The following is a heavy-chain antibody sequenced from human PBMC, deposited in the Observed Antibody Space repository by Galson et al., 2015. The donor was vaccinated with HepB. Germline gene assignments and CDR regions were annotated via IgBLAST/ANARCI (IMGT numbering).Heavy chain of an antibody. V-gene: IGHV3-7*03. J-gene: IGHJ6*02. CDR2: TNHLGTQK. CDR1: GFSLGTVW. D-gene: IGHD2-2*01. Sequence: SLRLSCAVFGFSLGTVWMSWVRQTPGRGLEWLGKTNHLGTQKHYVESVKGRFTISGDNAKTVLYLDMDSLRAEDTAIYYCARYATYWAAVLDLWGQGTSVVVSS. CDR3: ARYATYWAAVLDL.